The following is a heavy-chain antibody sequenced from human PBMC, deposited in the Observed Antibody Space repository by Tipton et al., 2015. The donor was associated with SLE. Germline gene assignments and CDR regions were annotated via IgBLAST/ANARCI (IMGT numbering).Heavy chain of an antibody. V-gene: IGHV4-61*01. Sequence: TLSLTCTVSGGSISSGSYYWSWIRQPPGKGLEWIGYIYTSGSTNYNPSLKSRVTISVDTSKNQFSLKLSSVTAADTAVYYCARGHIVDSFDYWGQGTLVTVSS. D-gene: IGHD2-21*01. CDR2: IYTSGST. CDR3: ARGHIVDSFDY. J-gene: IGHJ4*02. CDR1: GGSISSGSYY.